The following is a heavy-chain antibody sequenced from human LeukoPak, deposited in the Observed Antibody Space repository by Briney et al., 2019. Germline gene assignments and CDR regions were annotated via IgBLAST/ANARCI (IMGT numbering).Heavy chain of an antibody. Sequence: SETLSLTCTVSGGSISSYYWSWIRQPAGKGLEWIGRIYTSGSTNYNPSLKSRVTMSVDTSKNQFSLKLSSVTAADTAVYYCASSPIVNEKFDFWGQGALVTVSA. J-gene: IGHJ4*02. D-gene: IGHD1-1*01. CDR1: GGSISSYY. CDR2: IYTSGST. CDR3: ASSPIVNEKFDF. V-gene: IGHV4-4*07.